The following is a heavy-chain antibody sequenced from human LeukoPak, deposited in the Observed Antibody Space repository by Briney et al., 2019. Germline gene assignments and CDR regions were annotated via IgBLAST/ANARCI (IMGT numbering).Heavy chain of an antibody. CDR1: GFTFSTYA. J-gene: IGHJ4*02. CDR2: IWYDGSNK. Sequence: GRSLRLSCAASGFTFSTYAMHWVRQAPGKGLEWVAVIWYDGSNKYYADSVKGRFTISRDNSKNTLYLQMNSLRAEDTAVYYCARDRYGDLRNDYWGQGTLVTVSS. V-gene: IGHV3-30*07. D-gene: IGHD4-17*01. CDR3: ARDRYGDLRNDY.